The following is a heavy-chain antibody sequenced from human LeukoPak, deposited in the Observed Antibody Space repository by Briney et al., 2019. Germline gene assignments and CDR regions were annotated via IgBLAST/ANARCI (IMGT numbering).Heavy chain of an antibody. J-gene: IGHJ6*02. Sequence: PSETLSLTCTVSGGSISSYYWSWIRQPPGKGLEWIGYIYYSGSTNYNPSLKSRVTISVDTSKNQFPLKLSSVTAADTAVYYCARGTYYDFWSGYFDYYYYGMDVWGQGTTVTVSS. CDR1: GGSISSYY. D-gene: IGHD3-3*01. CDR2: IYYSGST. CDR3: ARGTYYDFWSGYFDYYYYGMDV. V-gene: IGHV4-59*01.